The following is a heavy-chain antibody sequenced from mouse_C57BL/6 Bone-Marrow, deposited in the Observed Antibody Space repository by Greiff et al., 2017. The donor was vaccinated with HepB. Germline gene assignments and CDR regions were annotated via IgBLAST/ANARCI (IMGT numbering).Heavy chain of an antibody. J-gene: IGHJ2*01. CDR1: GYTFTSYW. Sequence: QVQLKQSGAELVRPGSSVKLSCKASGYTFTSYWMDWVKQRPGQGLEWIGNIYPSDSETHYNQKFKDKATLTVDKSSSTAYMQLSSLTSEDSAVYYCARGGWLPHLDYWGQGTTLTVSS. CDR2: IYPSDSET. V-gene: IGHV1-61*01. CDR3: ARGGWLPHLDY. D-gene: IGHD2-3*01.